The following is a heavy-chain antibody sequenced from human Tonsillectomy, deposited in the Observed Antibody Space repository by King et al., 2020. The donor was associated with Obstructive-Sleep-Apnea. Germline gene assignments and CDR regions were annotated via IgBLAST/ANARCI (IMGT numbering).Heavy chain of an antibody. Sequence: VQLVESGGGLVQPGRSLRLSCTASGFTFGDYAMSWFRQAPGKGLEWVGFIRSRVYGGTTEYAASVKGRFTISRDDSKSIAYLQMNSLKTEDTAVYYCTRVEYSGYDLRSSHFDYWGQGTLVTVSS. J-gene: IGHJ4*02. CDR3: TRVEYSGYDLRSSHFDY. D-gene: IGHD5-12*01. V-gene: IGHV3-49*03. CDR1: GFTFGDYA. CDR2: IRSRVYGGTT.